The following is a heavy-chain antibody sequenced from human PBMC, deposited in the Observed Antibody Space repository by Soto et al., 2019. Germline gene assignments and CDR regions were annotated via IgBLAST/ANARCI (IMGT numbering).Heavy chain of an antibody. V-gene: IGHV3-15*01. CDR2: IRSNIDGGTT. J-gene: IGHJ6*02. CDR1: GFIFRNAW. D-gene: IGHD4-17*01. Sequence: GGSLRLSCAASGFIFRNAWMSWVRQAPGKGLEWVGRIRSNIDGGTTDYAAPVKGRFTISRDDSTKTLYLQMSSLETEDTAVYYCTTDPSYMTTYTGGMDVWGPGTTVTVSS. CDR3: TTDPSYMTTYTGGMDV.